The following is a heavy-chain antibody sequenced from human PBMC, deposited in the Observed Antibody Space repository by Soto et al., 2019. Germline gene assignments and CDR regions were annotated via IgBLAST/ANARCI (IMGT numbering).Heavy chain of an antibody. J-gene: IGHJ4*02. CDR1: GFTFTNFG. Sequence: GGSLRLSCVASGFTFTNFGMSWVRQAPGKGLEWVSSISGGGGSTYYADSVQGRFTISRDNSRNTLYLQMNSLTAEDTAAYYCTNLGEPVTNFYDSGGQGPVVTVSS. V-gene: IGHV3-23*01. D-gene: IGHD3-3*01. CDR3: TNLGEPVTNFYDS. CDR2: ISGGGGST.